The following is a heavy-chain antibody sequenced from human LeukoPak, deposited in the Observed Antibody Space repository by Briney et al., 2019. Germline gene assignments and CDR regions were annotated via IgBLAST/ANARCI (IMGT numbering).Heavy chain of an antibody. V-gene: IGHV5-51*01. J-gene: IGHJ4*02. Sequence: GESLKISSKGSGDTFTNYWICWVRQMPGKGLEWMGIIYPDDSKTRYSPSFQGQVTISADKSITTAYLQWSSLKASDTAMYYCARILIVGAQRGTSFDYWGQGTLVTVSS. D-gene: IGHD1-26*01. CDR3: ARILIVGAQRGTSFDY. CDR1: GDTFTNYW. CDR2: IYPDDSKT.